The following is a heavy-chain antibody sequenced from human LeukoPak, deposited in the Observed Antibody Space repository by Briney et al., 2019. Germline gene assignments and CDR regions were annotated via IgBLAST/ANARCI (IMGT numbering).Heavy chain of an antibody. J-gene: IGHJ3*02. Sequence: SETLSLTCTVSGGSISSYYWSWIRQPPGKGQEWIGYIYYSGSTNYNPSLKSRVTISVDTSKNQFSLKLSSVTAADTAVYYCARVLYGSGFLDAFDIWGQGTMVTVSS. CDR1: GGSISSYY. D-gene: IGHD3-10*01. CDR3: ARVLYGSGFLDAFDI. CDR2: IYYSGST. V-gene: IGHV4-59*01.